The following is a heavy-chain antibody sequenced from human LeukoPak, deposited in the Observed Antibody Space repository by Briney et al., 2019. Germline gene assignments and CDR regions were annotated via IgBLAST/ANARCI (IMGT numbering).Heavy chain of an antibody. V-gene: IGHV1-69*02. CDR2: IIPILGIA. Sequence: SMKVSCKASGGTFSSYTISWVRQAPGQGLEWMGRIIPILGIANYAQKFQGRVTITADKSTSTAYMELSSLRSEDTAVYYCARVSGYGDYVFDYWGQGTLVTVSS. CDR1: GGTFSSYT. D-gene: IGHD4-17*01. J-gene: IGHJ4*02. CDR3: ARVSGYGDYVFDY.